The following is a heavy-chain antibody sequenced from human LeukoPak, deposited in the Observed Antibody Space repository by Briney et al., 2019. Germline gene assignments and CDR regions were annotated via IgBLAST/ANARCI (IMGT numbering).Heavy chain of an antibody. CDR3: ARGSTMVRGVGP. Sequence: SETLSLTCTVSGDSISGNYWSWLRQPAGKGLEWIGRIYASGTTNYNPSLKSRVTMSQDTSKNQFSLKLTSVTAADTAIYYCARGSTMVRGVGPGGQGTLVTVSS. V-gene: IGHV4-4*07. D-gene: IGHD3-10*01. J-gene: IGHJ5*02. CDR1: GDSISGNY. CDR2: IYASGTT.